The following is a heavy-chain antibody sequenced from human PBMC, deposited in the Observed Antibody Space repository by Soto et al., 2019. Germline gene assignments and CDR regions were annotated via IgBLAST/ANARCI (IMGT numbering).Heavy chain of an antibody. CDR3: ARDSGSSWCLWSFYSGRFDY. D-gene: IGHD6-13*01. CDR1: GYTFTSYG. Sequence: QVQLVQSGAEVKKPGASVKVSCKASGYTFTSYGISWVRQAPGQGLEWMGWISAYNGNTNYAQKLQGRVTMTTDTSTSTAYMELRSLRSDDTAVYYCARDSGSSWCLWSFYSGRFDYWGQGTLVTVSS. J-gene: IGHJ4*02. CDR2: ISAYNGNT. V-gene: IGHV1-18*01.